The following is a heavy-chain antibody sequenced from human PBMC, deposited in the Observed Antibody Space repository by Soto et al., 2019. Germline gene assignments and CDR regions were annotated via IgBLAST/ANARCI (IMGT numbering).Heavy chain of an antibody. CDR1: GGSISSYY. Sequence: SETLSLTCTVSGGSISSYYWSWIRQSPGKGLEWIGYIYYSGSATYNPSLESRVTISGDTSKNQFSLKLSSVTAADTAVYYCAKDHFYDSTRPYYFDCRGQGTLVTVSS. CDR3: AKDHFYDSTRPYYFDC. D-gene: IGHD3-10*01. CDR2: IYYSGSA. V-gene: IGHV4-4*08. J-gene: IGHJ4*02.